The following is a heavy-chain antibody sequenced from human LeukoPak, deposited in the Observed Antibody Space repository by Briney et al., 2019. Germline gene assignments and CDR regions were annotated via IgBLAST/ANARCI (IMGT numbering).Heavy chain of an antibody. D-gene: IGHD4-17*01. J-gene: IGHJ4*02. Sequence: GGCLRLSCAASGFTFSRHSMHWVRQAPGKGLEWVSFIADNSNQIDYADSVKGRFTISRDNAKKSFYLQMNSLRAEDTAVYYCARNDYGDYGFDYWGQGTLVTVSS. CDR1: GFTFSRHS. V-gene: IGHV3-48*01. CDR2: IADNSNQI. CDR3: ARNDYGDYGFDY.